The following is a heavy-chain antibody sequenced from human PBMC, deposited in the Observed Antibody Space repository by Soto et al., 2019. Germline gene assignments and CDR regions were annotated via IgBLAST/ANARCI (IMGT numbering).Heavy chain of an antibody. Sequence: SETLSLTCAVSGGSISSGGYYWSWIRQHPGKGLEWIGHIYYSGSTYYNPSLKSRVTISVDTSKNQFSLKLSSVTAADTAVYYCARGRGYCSGGSCYYFDYWGQGTLVTVSS. D-gene: IGHD2-15*01. CDR2: IYYSGST. J-gene: IGHJ4*02. CDR3: ARGRGYCSGGSCYYFDY. CDR1: GGSISSGGYY. V-gene: IGHV4-31*11.